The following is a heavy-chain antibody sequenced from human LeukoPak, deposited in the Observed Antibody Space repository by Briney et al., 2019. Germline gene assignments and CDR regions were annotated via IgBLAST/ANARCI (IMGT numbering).Heavy chain of an antibody. D-gene: IGHD5-12*01. J-gene: IGHJ4*02. CDR3: ARLSSYRYSGYDVFDF. CDR2: ISNSETSV. Sequence: GGSLRLSCAASGFIFSDYCMTWVRQAPGKGLEWVSYISNSETSVDYADSVKGRFTISRDNAKNSLYLQMNSLRAEDTAVYYCARLSSYRYSGYDVFDFWGQGTLVTVSS. CDR1: GFIFSDYC. V-gene: IGHV3-11*01.